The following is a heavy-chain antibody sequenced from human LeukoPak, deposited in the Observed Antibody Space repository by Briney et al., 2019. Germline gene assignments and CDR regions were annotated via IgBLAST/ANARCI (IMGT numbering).Heavy chain of an antibody. J-gene: IGHJ3*02. CDR1: GFTFSRYW. CDR3: AKDSDAFDI. V-gene: IGHV3-23*01. Sequence: PGGSLRLSCAVSGFTFSRYWMTWVRQAPGKGLEWVSAISGSGGSTYYADSVKGRFTISRDNSKNTLYLQMNSLRAEDTAVYYCAKDSDAFDIWGQGTMVTVSS. CDR2: ISGSGGST.